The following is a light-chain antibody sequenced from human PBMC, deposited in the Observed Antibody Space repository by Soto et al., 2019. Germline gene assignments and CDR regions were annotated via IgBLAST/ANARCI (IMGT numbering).Light chain of an antibody. Sequence: QSVLTQPPSASGTPGQRVTISCSGSSSNIGNFYVYWYQQLPGTAPKLLIYKNNQRPLGVPDRFSGSKSGTSASLAISGLRSEDEADYYCAAWDDSLSGPGVFGGGTQLTDL. CDR3: AAWDDSLSGPGV. CDR2: KNN. CDR1: SSNIGNFY. V-gene: IGLV1-47*01. J-gene: IGLJ7*01.